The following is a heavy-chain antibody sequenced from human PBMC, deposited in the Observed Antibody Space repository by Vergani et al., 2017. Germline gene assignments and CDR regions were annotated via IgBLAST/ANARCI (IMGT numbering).Heavy chain of an antibody. Sequence: QVQLVQSGAEVKKPGSSVKVSCKASGGTFSSYAISWVRQAPGQGLEWMGGIIPIFGTANYAQKFQGRVTITADKSTSTAYMELSSLRSEDTAVYYCARKKYCSGGSCYPTPCNWFDPWGQGTLVTVSS. CDR2: IIPIFGTA. CDR1: GGTFSSYA. V-gene: IGHV1-69*06. CDR3: ARKKYCSGGSCYPTPCNWFDP. J-gene: IGHJ5*02. D-gene: IGHD2-15*01.